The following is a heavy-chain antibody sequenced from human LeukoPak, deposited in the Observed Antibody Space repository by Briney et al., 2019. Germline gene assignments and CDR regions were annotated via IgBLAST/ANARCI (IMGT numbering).Heavy chain of an antibody. CDR1: EFTFGDYA. CDR2: IRSKAYGGTT. CDR3: TRDGIAARPGTDY. V-gene: IGHV3-49*03. Sequence: PGGSLRLSCTASEFTFGDYAMSWFRQAPGKGLEWGGFIRSKAYGGTTEYAASVKGRFTISRDDSKSIAYLQMNSLKTEDTAVYYCTRDGIAARPGTDYWGQGTLVTVSS. D-gene: IGHD6-6*01. J-gene: IGHJ4*02.